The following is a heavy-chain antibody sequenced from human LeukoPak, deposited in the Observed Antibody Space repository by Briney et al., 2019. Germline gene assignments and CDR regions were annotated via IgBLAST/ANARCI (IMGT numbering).Heavy chain of an antibody. V-gene: IGHV3-48*04. D-gene: IGHD3-22*01. CDR1: GITFSNYW. CDR3: ARGRSGWDY. CDR2: ISSSGSTI. Sequence: GGSLRLSCAASGITFSNYWMNWVRQAPGKGLEWVSYISSSGSTIYYTDSVKGRFTISRDNAKNSLYLQMNSLRAEDTAVYYCARGRSGWDYWGQGTLVTVSS. J-gene: IGHJ4*02.